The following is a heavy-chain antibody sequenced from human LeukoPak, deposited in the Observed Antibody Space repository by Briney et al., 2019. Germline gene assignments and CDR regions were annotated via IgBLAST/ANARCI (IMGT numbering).Heavy chain of an antibody. D-gene: IGHD3-16*01. V-gene: IGHV3-48*04. Sequence: GGSLRLSCTASGFKFSSFSMNWARQAPGKGLEWLSYISSTSSAIYYADSVKGRFTISRDNAKNSLYLQMDSLRAEDTAIYYCARVIGSYGDFAYWGQGTLVTVSS. CDR3: ARVIGSYGDFAY. CDR2: ISSTSSAI. CDR1: GFKFSSFS. J-gene: IGHJ4*02.